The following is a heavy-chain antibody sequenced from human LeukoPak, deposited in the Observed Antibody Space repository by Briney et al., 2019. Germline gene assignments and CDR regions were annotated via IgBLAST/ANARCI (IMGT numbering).Heavy chain of an antibody. CDR2: IYYSGST. D-gene: IGHD1-7*01. CDR1: GGSISSSSYY. CDR3: ARHSSLRSPTTP. J-gene: IGHJ5*02. Sequence: SETLSLTCAVYGGSISSSSYYWGWIRQSPGKGLEWIGSIYYSGSTYYSPSLKSRVTISVDTSKNQFSLKLSSVTAADTAVYYCARHSSLRSPTTPWGQGTLVTVSS. V-gene: IGHV4-39*01.